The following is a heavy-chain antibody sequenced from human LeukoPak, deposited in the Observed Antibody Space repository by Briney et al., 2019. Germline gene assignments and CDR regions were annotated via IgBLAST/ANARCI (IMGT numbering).Heavy chain of an antibody. J-gene: IGHJ5*02. CDR2: IYYSGST. Sequence: SETLSLTCTVSGGSISSSSYYWGWIRQPPGKGLEWIGGIYYSGSTYYNPSLKSRVTISVDTSKNQFSLKLSSVTAADTAVYYCATHVVVAANNNWFDPWGQGTLVTVSS. CDR1: GGSISSSSYY. D-gene: IGHD2-15*01. CDR3: ATHVVVAANNNWFDP. V-gene: IGHV4-39*01.